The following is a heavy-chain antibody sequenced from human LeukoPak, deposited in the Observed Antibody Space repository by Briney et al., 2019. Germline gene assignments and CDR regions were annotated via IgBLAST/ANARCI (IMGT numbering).Heavy chain of an antibody. Sequence: PGGSLRLSCAASGFTFSSYSMNWVRQAPGKGLEWVSSISSSSSYIYYADSVKGRFTISRDNAKNSLYLQMNSLRAEDTAVYYCARDSDSGFEWLGYYSYYMDVWGKGTTVTVSS. CDR3: ARDSDSGFEWLGYYSYYMDV. J-gene: IGHJ6*03. D-gene: IGHD3-3*01. V-gene: IGHV3-21*01. CDR1: GFTFSSYS. CDR2: ISSSSSYI.